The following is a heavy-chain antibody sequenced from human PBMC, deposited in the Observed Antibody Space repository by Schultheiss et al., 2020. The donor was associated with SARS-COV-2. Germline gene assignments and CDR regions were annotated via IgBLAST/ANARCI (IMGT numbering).Heavy chain of an antibody. V-gene: IGHV4-61*08. D-gene: IGHD3-10*01. CDR3: ARGYGSGSYYKYPMDV. CDR1: GGSISSGDYY. J-gene: IGHJ6*02. CDR2: LYYIGIT. Sequence: SETLSLTCTVSGGSISSGDYYWSWIRQPPGKGLEWIGYLYYIGITNYNPSLKSRVTISVDTSKNQFSLKLSSVTAADTAVYYCARGYGSGSYYKYPMDVWGQGTTVTVSS.